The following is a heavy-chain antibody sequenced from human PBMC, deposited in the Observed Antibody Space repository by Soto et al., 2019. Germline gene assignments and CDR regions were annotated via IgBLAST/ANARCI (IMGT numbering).Heavy chain of an antibody. CDR1: GGSISSGGYY. D-gene: IGHD2-2*03. J-gene: IGHJ4*02. CDR3: ARTGGRWILGYYFDY. V-gene: IGHV4-31*03. CDR2: IYYSGST. Sequence: QVQLQESGPGLVKPSQTLSLTCTVSGGSISSGGYYWSWIRQHPGKGLEWIGYIYYSGSTYYNPSLKRRVTIAVDTSKSQFSLKLSSVTAADTAVYYCARTGGRWILGYYFDYWGQGTLVTVSS.